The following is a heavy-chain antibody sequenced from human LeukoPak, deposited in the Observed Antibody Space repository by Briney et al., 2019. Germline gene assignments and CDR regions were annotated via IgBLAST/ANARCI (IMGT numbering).Heavy chain of an antibody. D-gene: IGHD3-16*01. CDR3: ARHGRYDFAY. J-gene: IGHJ4*02. CDR2: IGPGGDT. Sequence: PSETLSLTCTVSGDSISSGLQYWSWIRQPPGKGLEWLGQIGPGGDTTYNPSLDSRLTISLDTSRNHFSLKVNSVTAADTAVYYCARHGRYDFAYWGQGTLVAVSS. CDR1: GDSISSGLQY. V-gene: IGHV4-61*03.